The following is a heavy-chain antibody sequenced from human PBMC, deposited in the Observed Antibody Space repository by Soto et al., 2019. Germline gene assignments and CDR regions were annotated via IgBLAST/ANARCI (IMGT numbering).Heavy chain of an antibody. V-gene: IGHV1-69*06. J-gene: IGHJ4*02. CDR2: IVPLSGTP. D-gene: IGHD3-16*01. CDR1: GGNSNSYS. Sequence: QVRLVQSGAEVKKPGSSVKLSCKVSGGNSNSYSIAWVRQAPGQGLQWLGTIVPLSGTPNHAQQFQARVTITADTSTNTGYLELSSLRSEDTASYYCARDWRQMSRGGFFDYWGQGSLVTISS. CDR3: ARDWRQMSRGGFFDY.